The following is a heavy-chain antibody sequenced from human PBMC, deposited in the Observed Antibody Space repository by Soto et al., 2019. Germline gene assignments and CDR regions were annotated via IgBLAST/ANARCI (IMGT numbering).Heavy chain of an antibody. CDR2: IYHSGTT. J-gene: IGHJ2*01. CDR1: GCSINSSDW. CDR3: RSSTSKSGLYGYLDL. D-gene: IGHD4-4*01. Sequence: PSETLSLTCAVSGCSINSSDWWSWVRQPPGKGLEWIGEIYHSGTTNYNPSLKSRVTISLDKSKKQFSLKLSSVTAADAAVYYCRSSTSKSGLYGYLDLWGLGALVTVS. V-gene: IGHV4-4*02.